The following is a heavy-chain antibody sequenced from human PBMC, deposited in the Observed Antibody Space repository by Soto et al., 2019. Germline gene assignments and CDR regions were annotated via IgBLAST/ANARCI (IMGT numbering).Heavy chain of an antibody. CDR2: INHSGST. CDR1: GGSFSGYY. D-gene: IGHD3-10*01. CDR3: ARGFHYYGSGSYKGWFDP. Sequence: PSETLSLTCAVYGGSFSGYYWSWIRQPPGKGLEWIGEINHSGSTNYNPSLKSRVTISVDTSKNQFSLKLSSVTAADTAVYYCARGFHYYGSGSYKGWFDPWGQGTLVTVSS. J-gene: IGHJ5*02. V-gene: IGHV4-34*01.